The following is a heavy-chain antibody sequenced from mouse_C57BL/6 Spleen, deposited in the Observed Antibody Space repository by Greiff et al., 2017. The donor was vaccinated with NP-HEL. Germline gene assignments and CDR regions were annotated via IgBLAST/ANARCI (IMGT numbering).Heavy chain of an antibody. CDR2: INPNYGTT. D-gene: IGHD2-1*01. Sequence: VQLQQSGPELVKPGASVKISCKASGYSFTDYNMHWVKQSNGKSLEWIGVINPNYGTTSYNQKFKGKATLTVDPSSSTAYMQLNSLTSEDSAVYYCARAQIGVYGNYFDYWGKGTTVTVSS. V-gene: IGHV1-39*01. CDR1: GYSFTDYN. J-gene: IGHJ2*01. CDR3: ARAQIGVYGNYFDY.